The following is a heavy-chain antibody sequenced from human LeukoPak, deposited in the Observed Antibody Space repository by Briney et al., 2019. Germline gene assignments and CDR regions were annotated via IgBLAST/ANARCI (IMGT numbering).Heavy chain of an antibody. CDR3: TTDPYGDYSFDC. CDR1: GFTFSNAW. V-gene: IGHV3-15*01. D-gene: IGHD4-17*01. CDR2: IISNSGGGTT. Sequence: GGSLRLSCAASGFTFSNAWMNWVRQAPGKGLEWVGRIISNSGGGTTDYAAPVKGRFTISRDDSNTTLYLQMNSLKAEDTAVYYCTTDPYGDYSFDCWGQGTLVTVSS. J-gene: IGHJ4*02.